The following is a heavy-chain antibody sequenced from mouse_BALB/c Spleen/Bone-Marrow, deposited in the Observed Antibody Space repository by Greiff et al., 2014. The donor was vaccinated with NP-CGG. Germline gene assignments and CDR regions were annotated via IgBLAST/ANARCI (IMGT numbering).Heavy chain of an antibody. D-gene: IGHD1-1*01. CDR2: IDPANGDT. Sequence: VQLQQPGSELVKPGASVKLSCAASGFNIKDTYMHWVKQRPEQGLEWIGRIDPANGDTKYDPKFQGKATITADTSSYTAYLQLSSLTSEDTAVYYCTRPSFYYGSSYWYFDVWGAGTTVTVSS. J-gene: IGHJ1*01. CDR3: TRPSFYYGSSYWYFDV. V-gene: IGHV14-3*02. CDR1: GFNIKDTY.